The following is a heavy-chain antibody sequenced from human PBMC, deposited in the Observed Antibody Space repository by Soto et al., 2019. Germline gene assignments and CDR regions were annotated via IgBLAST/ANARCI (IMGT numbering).Heavy chain of an antibody. Sequence: EVQLVESGGGLVKPGGSLRLSCAASGFTFSTSSLYWVRQAPGKGLEWVSSISSRSYTYYADPVKGRFTISRDNAKNSLYLQMNSMRAEDTAVYYCATAIGYAFDIWGQGTMVTVSS. J-gene: IGHJ3*02. D-gene: IGHD1-26*01. CDR1: GFTFSTSS. CDR2: ISSRSYT. CDR3: ATAIGYAFDI. V-gene: IGHV3-21*01.